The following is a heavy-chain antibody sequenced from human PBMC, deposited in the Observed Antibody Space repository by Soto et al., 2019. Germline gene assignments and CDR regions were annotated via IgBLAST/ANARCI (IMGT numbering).Heavy chain of an antibody. Sequence: PSETLSLTCAVYAGSFSHYYWNWIRQSPGKGLEWIGKIKHSGSSNYNPSLRSRVSISVDMSKNQFSLGLTSVTAADTAAYYCARGGSSDWQVALDIWGQGTMVTVSS. D-gene: IGHD6-19*01. J-gene: IGHJ3*02. CDR1: AGSFSHYY. CDR2: IKHSGSS. V-gene: IGHV4-34*01. CDR3: ARGGSSDWQVALDI.